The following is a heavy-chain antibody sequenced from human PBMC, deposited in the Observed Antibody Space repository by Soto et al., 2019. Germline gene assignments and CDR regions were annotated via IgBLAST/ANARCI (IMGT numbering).Heavy chain of an antibody. Sequence: PSETLSLTCTVPGDSITGSYWSWIRQPPGKTLEWIGYIYHSGTTTYNPSLKSRVSISVDTSKNQFSLRLTSVIAADTAVYYCARDMPYAAGSLAGCDYWGQGILVTVSS. D-gene: IGHD1-26*01. J-gene: IGHJ4*02. CDR2: IYHSGTT. CDR3: ARDMPYAAGSLAGCDY. V-gene: IGHV4-59*01. CDR1: GDSITGSY.